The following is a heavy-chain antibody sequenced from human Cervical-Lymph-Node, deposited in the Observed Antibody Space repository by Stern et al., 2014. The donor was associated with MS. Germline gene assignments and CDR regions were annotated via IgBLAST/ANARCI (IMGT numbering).Heavy chain of an antibody. D-gene: IGHD2-21*01. CDR1: GGTFNTFA. CDR3: ARGDSEAPIYYFDY. Sequence: QVQLVQSGAEVKKPGSSVKVSCKTSGGTFNTFAIGWVRQAPGQGLEGMGGITPLFDATNYAQKFQGRLTITADESTRTVYMELSSLRFDDTAIYYCARGDSEAPIYYFDYWGQGTLVTVSS. CDR2: ITPLFDAT. V-gene: IGHV1-69*01. J-gene: IGHJ4*02.